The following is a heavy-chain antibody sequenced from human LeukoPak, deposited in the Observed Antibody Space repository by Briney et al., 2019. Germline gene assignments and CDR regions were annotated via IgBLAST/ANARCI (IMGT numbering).Heavy chain of an antibody. D-gene: IGHD6-6*01. V-gene: IGHV4-34*01. CDR1: GGSFSGYY. Sequence: SETLSLTCAVYGGSFSGYYWSWIRQPPGKGLEWIGEINHSGSTNYNPSLKSRVTISVDTSKNQFSLKLSSVTAADTAVYYCARPRKYSSSSGAFDIWGQGTMVTVSS. CDR2: INHSGST. J-gene: IGHJ3*02. CDR3: ARPRKYSSSSGAFDI.